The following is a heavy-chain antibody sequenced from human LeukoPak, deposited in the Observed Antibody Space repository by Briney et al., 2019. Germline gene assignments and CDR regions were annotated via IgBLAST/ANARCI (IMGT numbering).Heavy chain of an antibody. J-gene: IGHJ3*02. Sequence: ASGKVSCKASGYTFTSYGISWVRQAPGQGLEGMGWISAYNGNTNYAQELQGRVTMTTDTSTSTAYMALRSLRSDDTAVYYCARLPTYYYDSSIDAFDIWGQGTMVPVSS. CDR1: GYTFTSYG. CDR3: ARLPTYYYDSSIDAFDI. D-gene: IGHD3-22*01. V-gene: IGHV1-18*01. CDR2: ISAYNGNT.